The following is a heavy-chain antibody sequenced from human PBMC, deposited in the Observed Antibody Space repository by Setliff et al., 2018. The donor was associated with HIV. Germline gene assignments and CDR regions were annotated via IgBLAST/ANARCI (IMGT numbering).Heavy chain of an antibody. Sequence: SGSGGSGFTFSDYYMSWVRQTPGKGLEWIGGIYYSGNSYYNPSLQSRVTISVDTSKNQFSLKLSSVSAADTAVYYCARHAAGPDGPFDYWGQGTLVTVSS. CDR1: GGSGFTFSDYY. CDR3: ARHAAGPDGPFDY. CDR2: IYYSGNS. V-gene: IGHV4-39*01. J-gene: IGHJ4*02.